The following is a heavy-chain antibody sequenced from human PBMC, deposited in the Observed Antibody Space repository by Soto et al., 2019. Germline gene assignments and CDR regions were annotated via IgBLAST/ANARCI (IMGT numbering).Heavy chain of an antibody. CDR2: ISSSGSTI. Sequence: GGSLRLSCAASGFTFSDYYMSWIRQAPGKGLEWVSYISSSGSTIYYADSVKGRFTISRDNAKNSLYLQMNSLRAEDTAVYYCARDSEVSTYYDFWSDYYYMDVWGKGTTVTVSS. V-gene: IGHV3-11*01. CDR1: GFTFSDYY. D-gene: IGHD3-3*01. J-gene: IGHJ6*03. CDR3: ARDSEVSTYYDFWSDYYYMDV.